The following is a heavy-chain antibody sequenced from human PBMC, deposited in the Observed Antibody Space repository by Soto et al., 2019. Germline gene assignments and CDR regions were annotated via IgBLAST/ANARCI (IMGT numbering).Heavy chain of an antibody. CDR3: AKDSGGSGSYNWFDP. V-gene: IGHV3-9*01. CDR2: ISWNSGSI. D-gene: IGHD3-10*01. J-gene: IGHJ5*02. Sequence: EVQLVESGGGLVQPGRSLRLSCAASGFTFDDYAMHWVRQAPGKGLEWVSGISWNSGSIGYADSVKGRFTISRDNAKNPLYLQMNSLRAEDTALYYCAKDSGGSGSYNWFDPWGQGTLVTVSS. CDR1: GFTFDDYA.